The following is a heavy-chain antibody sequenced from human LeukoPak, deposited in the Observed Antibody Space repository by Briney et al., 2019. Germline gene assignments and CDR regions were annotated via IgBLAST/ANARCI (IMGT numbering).Heavy chain of an antibody. D-gene: IGHD3-22*01. Sequence: GGSLRLSCAASGFIFNKYAMSWVRQAPGKGLEWVSTSSGYGGNTYYADSVKGRFTISRDTPRSTLYLQMNSLRAEDTVVYYCAKDRGYYDSSGEDAFDMWGQGTMVTVSS. V-gene: IGHV3-23*01. J-gene: IGHJ3*02. CDR3: AKDRGYYDSSGEDAFDM. CDR2: SSGYGGNT. CDR1: GFIFNKYA.